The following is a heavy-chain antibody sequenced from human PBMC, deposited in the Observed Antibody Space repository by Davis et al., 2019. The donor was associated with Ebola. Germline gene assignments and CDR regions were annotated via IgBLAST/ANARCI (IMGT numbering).Heavy chain of an antibody. V-gene: IGHV4-34*01. D-gene: IGHD5-18*01. CDR3: ARFTRDTTAGRSYYYYGMDV. Sequence: SETLSLTCAVYGGSFSGYYWSWIRQPPGKGLEWIGEINHSGSTNYNPSLKSRVTISVDKSKNQFSLKLSSVTAADTAVYYCARFTRDTTAGRSYYYYGMDVWGQGTTVTVSS. J-gene: IGHJ6*02. CDR2: INHSGST. CDR1: GGSFSGYY.